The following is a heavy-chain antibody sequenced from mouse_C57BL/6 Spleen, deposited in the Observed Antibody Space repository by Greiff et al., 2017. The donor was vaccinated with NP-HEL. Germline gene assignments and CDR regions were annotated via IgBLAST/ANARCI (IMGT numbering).Heavy chain of an antibody. D-gene: IGHD1-1*01. CDR3: ARRGYGSSYDWYFDV. CDR1: GYTFTSYW. V-gene: IGHV1-50*01. J-gene: IGHJ1*03. CDR2: VDPSDSYT. Sequence: QVQLQQPGAELVKPGASVKLSCKASGYTFTSYWMQWVKQRPGQGLGWIGEVDPSDSYTNYNQKFKGKATLTVDTSSSTAYMQLSSLTSEDSAVYYCARRGYGSSYDWYFDVWGTGTTVTVSS.